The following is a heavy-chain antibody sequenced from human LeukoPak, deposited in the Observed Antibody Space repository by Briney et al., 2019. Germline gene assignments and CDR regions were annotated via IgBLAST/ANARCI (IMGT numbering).Heavy chain of an antibody. J-gene: IGHJ6*03. CDR2: IYYSGST. CDR1: GASMGIGGFY. V-gene: IGHV4-61*08. D-gene: IGHD3-10*01. Sequence: SETLSLTCTVSGASMGIGGFYWSWIRQHPGKGLEWIGYIYYSGSTNYNPSLKSRVTISVDTSRNQFSLKLSSVTAADTAVYYCARRTMVRGPYYMDVWGKGTTVTVSS. CDR3: ARRTMVRGPYYMDV.